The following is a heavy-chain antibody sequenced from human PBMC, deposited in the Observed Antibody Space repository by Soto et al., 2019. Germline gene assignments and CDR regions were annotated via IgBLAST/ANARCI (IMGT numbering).Heavy chain of an antibody. V-gene: IGHV3-30*18. CDR2: ISYDRSNK. D-gene: IGHD5-18*01. Sequence: QVQLVESGGAVVQPGKSLRLSCAASGFTFNTYGMYWVRQAPGKGLAWVAAISYDRSNKYHADSVKGRFTISRDNSKNTLYLQMNSLRVEDTAVYYCAKDIVRYTYGACDYWGQGALVTVSS. J-gene: IGHJ4*02. CDR1: GFTFNTYG. CDR3: AKDIVRYTYGACDY.